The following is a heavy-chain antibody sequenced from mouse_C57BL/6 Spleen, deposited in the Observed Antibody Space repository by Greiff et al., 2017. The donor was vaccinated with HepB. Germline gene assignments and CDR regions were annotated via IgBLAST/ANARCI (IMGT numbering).Heavy chain of an antibody. Sequence: DVMLVESGGGLVKPGGSLKLSCAASGFTFSDYGMHWVRQAPEKGLEWVAYISSGSSTIYYADTVKGRFTISRDNAKTTLFLQMTSLRSEDTAMYYCARPELGYAMDYWGQGTSVTVSS. D-gene: IGHD4-1*01. CDR2: ISSGSSTI. V-gene: IGHV5-17*01. CDR1: GFTFSDYG. J-gene: IGHJ4*01. CDR3: ARPELGYAMDY.